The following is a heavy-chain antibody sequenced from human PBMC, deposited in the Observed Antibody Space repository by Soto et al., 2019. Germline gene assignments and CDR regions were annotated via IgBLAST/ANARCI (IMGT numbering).Heavy chain of an antibody. CDR2: ISSSSSYI. CDR1: GFTFSSYS. V-gene: IGHV3-21*01. Sequence: EVQLVESGGGLVKPGGSLRLSCAASGFTFSSYSMNWVRQAPGKGLEWVSSISSSSSYIYYADSVKGRFTISRDNAKNSRYLQMNSLRAEDTAVYYCASPPPVDRDWCDPWCQGTLVTVSS. D-gene: IGHD5-12*01. CDR3: ASPPPVDRDWCDP. J-gene: IGHJ5*02.